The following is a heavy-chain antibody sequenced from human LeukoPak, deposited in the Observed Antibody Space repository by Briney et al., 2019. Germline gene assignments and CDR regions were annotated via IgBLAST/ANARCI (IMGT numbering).Heavy chain of an antibody. J-gene: IGHJ3*02. V-gene: IGHV4-39*07. CDR1: GGSISGSTSY. CDR3: ARYSSSWDAFDI. D-gene: IGHD6-6*01. CDR2: LNYSGTT. Sequence: PSETLSLTCTVSGGSISGSTSYWGWIRQSPGKGLEWIGLLNYSGTTYYNPSFKSRVTISVDTSKNQFSLKLSSVTAADTAVYYCARYSSSWDAFDIWGQGTMVTVSS.